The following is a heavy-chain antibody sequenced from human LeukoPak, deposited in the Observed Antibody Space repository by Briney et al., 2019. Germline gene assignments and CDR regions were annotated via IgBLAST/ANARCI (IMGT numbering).Heavy chain of an antibody. Sequence: SETLSLTCTVSGGSISSGDYCWSWIRQHPGKGLEWIGYIYYSGSTYYNPFLKSRVTISVDTSKNQFSLKLSSVTAADTAVYYCATGDSVAATEFDYWGQGTLVTVSS. J-gene: IGHJ4*02. CDR2: IYYSGST. V-gene: IGHV4-31*03. CDR3: ATGDSVAATEFDY. D-gene: IGHD2-15*01. CDR1: GGSISSGDYC.